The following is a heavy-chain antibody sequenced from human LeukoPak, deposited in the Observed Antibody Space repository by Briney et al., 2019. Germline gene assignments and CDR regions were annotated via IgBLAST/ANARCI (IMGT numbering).Heavy chain of an antibody. J-gene: IGHJ4*02. CDR3: ARGIGSVKPPSYYYDSSGCYY. Sequence: SETLSLTCAVYGGSFSGYYWSWIRQPPGKGLEWIGEINHSGSTNYNPSLKSRVTISVDTSKNQFSLKLSSVTAADTAVYYCARGIGSVKPPSYYYDSSGCYYWGQRTLVTVSS. CDR1: GGSFSGYY. D-gene: IGHD3-22*01. CDR2: INHSGST. V-gene: IGHV4-34*01.